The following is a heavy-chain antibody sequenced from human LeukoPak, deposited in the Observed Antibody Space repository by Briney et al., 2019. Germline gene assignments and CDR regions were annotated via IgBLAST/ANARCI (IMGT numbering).Heavy chain of an antibody. D-gene: IGHD3-22*01. CDR1: GFTFSSYG. CDR3: AKDTHHYYDSSGYFGYFDY. CDR2: ISYDGSNK. Sequence: GRSLRLSCAASGFTFSSYGMHWVRQAPGKGLEWVAVISYDGSNKYYADSVKGRFTSSRDNSKNTLYLQMNSLRAEDTAVYYCAKDTHHYYDSSGYFGYFDYWGQGTLVTVSS. V-gene: IGHV3-30*18. J-gene: IGHJ4*02.